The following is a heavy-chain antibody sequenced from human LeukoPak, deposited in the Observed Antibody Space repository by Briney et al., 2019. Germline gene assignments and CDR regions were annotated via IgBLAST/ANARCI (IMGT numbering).Heavy chain of an antibody. D-gene: IGHD3-10*02. CDR1: GFTVKSHY. CDR3: AIEVNAVTIF. J-gene: IGHJ4*02. Sequence: TGGSLRLSCAASGFTVKSHYMTWVRQAPGKGLEWVSVIYSGGSTFYADSVKGRFTISRDISKNTLSLQMNSLRAEDTALYYCAIEVNAVTIFGGQGTLVTVSS. CDR2: IYSGGST. V-gene: IGHV3-66*01.